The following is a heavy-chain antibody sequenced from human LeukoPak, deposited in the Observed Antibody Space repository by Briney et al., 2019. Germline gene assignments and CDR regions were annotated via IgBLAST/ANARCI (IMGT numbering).Heavy chain of an antibody. D-gene: IGHD4-17*01. CDR3: ARGLGTVTTSY. J-gene: IGHJ4*02. CDR1: GFTFSSYA. Sequence: GGSLRLSCAASGFTFSSYAMSWVRQAPGKGLEWVSAISGSGGGTYYADSVKGRFTISRDNSKNTLYLQMNSLRAEDTAVYYCARGLGTVTTSYWGQGTLVTVSS. V-gene: IGHV3-23*01. CDR2: ISGSGGGT.